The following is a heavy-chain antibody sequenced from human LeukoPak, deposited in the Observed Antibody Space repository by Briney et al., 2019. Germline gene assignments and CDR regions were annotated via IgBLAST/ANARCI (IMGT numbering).Heavy chain of an antibody. Sequence: ASVKVSCKASEYTFTGYYMHWVRQAPGQGLEWMGWINPNSGGTNYAQKFQGRVTTTRDTSISTAYMELSRLRSDDTAVYYCARDTRSGSYYLGTDYWGQGTLVTVSS. D-gene: IGHD3-10*01. J-gene: IGHJ4*02. V-gene: IGHV1-2*02. CDR1: EYTFTGYY. CDR3: ARDTRSGSYYLGTDY. CDR2: INPNSGGT.